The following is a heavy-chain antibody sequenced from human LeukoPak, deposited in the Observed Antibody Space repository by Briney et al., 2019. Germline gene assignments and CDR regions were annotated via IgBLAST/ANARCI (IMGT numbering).Heavy chain of an antibody. Sequence: SETLSLTCTVSGGSISSYYWSWIRQPPGKGLEWIGYIYYSGSTNYNPSLKSRVTISVDTSKNQFSLQLNSVTPEDTAVYYCARGQHRELYYDILTGYYGSNWFDPWGQGTLVTVSS. V-gene: IGHV4-59*12. CDR1: GGSISSYY. CDR3: ARGQHRELYYDILTGYYGSNWFDP. J-gene: IGHJ5*02. D-gene: IGHD3-9*01. CDR2: IYYSGST.